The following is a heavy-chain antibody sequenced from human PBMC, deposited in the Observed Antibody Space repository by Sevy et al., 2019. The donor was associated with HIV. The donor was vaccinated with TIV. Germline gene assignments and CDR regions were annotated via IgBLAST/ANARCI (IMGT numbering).Heavy chain of an antibody. J-gene: IGHJ6*04. Sequence: GGSLRLSRAASGFTFSSYGMHWVRQAPGKGLEWVAVIWYDGSNKYYAYSVKGRFTISRDNSKNTLYLQMNSLRAEDTAVYYCARKYSGFWVDVWGKGTTVTVSS. D-gene: IGHD5-12*01. CDR3: ARKYSGFWVDV. CDR2: IWYDGSNK. V-gene: IGHV3-33*01. CDR1: GFTFSSYG.